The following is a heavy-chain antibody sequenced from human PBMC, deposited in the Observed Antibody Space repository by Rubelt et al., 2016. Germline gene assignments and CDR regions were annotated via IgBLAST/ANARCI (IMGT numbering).Heavy chain of an antibody. CDR1: GGTFSSYA. CDR2: IIPIFGTA. CDR3: ARDLRGGGEQWLAYYFDY. Sequence: QVQLVQSGAEVKKPGSSVKVSCKASGGTFSSYAISWVRQAPGQGLEWMGGIIPIFGTANYAQKFQGRVTSTADESTSTADMELSSLRSEDTAVYYCARDLRGGGEQWLAYYFDYWGQGTLVTVSS. V-gene: IGHV1-69*01. J-gene: IGHJ4*02. D-gene: IGHD6-19*01.